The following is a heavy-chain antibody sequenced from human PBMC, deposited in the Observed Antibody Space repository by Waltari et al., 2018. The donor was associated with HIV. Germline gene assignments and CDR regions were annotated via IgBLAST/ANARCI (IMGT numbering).Heavy chain of an antibody. J-gene: IGHJ4*02. Sequence: QVQLQQWGAGLLKPSATLSLTCTVYGGSFSGYYWTWIRQPPGKGLEWIGEVNHSGTTNYNPSLKSRVTISVDTSKNQFSLKLSSVTAADTAVYYCARGEGWLTPFDSWGQGTLVTVSS. V-gene: IGHV4-34*01. CDR2: VNHSGTT. D-gene: IGHD3-22*01. CDR3: ARGEGWLTPFDS. CDR1: GGSFSGYY.